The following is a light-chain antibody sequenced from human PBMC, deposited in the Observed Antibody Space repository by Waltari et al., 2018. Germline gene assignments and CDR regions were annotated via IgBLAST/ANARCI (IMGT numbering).Light chain of an antibody. V-gene: IGLV2-23*02. J-gene: IGLJ2*01. CDR3: CSYAGTPRVV. CDR2: EVN. Sequence: QSALTQPASVSGSPGQSITISCTGTTNDIGSYNLVPWYQQHPGKAPKVIIFEVNKRPSGVSNRFSGSKSGNTASLTVSGLHPEDEADYYCCSYAGTPRVVFGGGTKLTVL. CDR1: TNDIGSYNL.